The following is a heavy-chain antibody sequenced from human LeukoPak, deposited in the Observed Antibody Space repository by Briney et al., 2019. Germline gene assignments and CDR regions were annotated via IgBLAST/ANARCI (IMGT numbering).Heavy chain of an antibody. Sequence: GASVKVSCKASGYIFTAYYMHWVRQAPGQGLEWMGWINPHSGDTDYAQKFQGRVTMTRDTSISTAYMELSWLRSDDTAVYYCAREMFRGHNRFDPWGQGTLGTVSS. V-gene: IGHV1-2*02. CDR1: GYIFTAYY. J-gene: IGHJ5*02. CDR2: INPHSGDT. CDR3: AREMFRGHNRFDP. D-gene: IGHD3-10*02.